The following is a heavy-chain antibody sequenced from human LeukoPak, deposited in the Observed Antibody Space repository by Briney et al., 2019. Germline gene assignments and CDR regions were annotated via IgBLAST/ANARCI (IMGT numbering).Heavy chain of an antibody. CDR2: INPNTGGT. D-gene: IGHD2-2*01. V-gene: IGHV1-2*06. CDR1: GGTFSSYA. Sequence: GASVKVSCKASGGTFSSYAISWVRQAPGQGLEWMGRINPNTGGTEYAQKFQGRVTMTRDTSISTAYMDLSRLRSDDTAVYYCARDYCSSTSCLFDYWGQGTLVTVSS. CDR3: ARDYCSSTSCLFDY. J-gene: IGHJ4*02.